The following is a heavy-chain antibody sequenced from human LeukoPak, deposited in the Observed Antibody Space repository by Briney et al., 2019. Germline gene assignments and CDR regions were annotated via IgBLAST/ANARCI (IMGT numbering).Heavy chain of an antibody. D-gene: IGHD2-2*01. J-gene: IGHJ5*02. Sequence: PSETLPLTCAVYGGSFSGYYWSWIRQPPGKGLEWIGEINHSGSTNYNPSLKTRSTITVDSYTKQFSMKLSSVTAADTAVYYCARYGIVVVPAAIKRTWLDPWGQGTLVTVSS. CDR2: INHSGST. CDR1: GGSFSGYY. V-gene: IGHV4-34*01. CDR3: ARYGIVVVPAAIKRTWLDP.